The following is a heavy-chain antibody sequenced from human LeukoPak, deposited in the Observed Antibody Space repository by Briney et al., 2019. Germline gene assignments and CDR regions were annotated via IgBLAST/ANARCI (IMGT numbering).Heavy chain of an antibody. J-gene: IGHJ5*02. CDR3: ANVVAHYDFWSGYFDRWNWFDP. D-gene: IGHD3-3*01. CDR2: ISGSGGST. V-gene: IGHV3-23*01. CDR1: GFTFSSYA. Sequence: PGGSLRLSCAASGFTFSSYAMSWVRQAPGKGLEWVSAISGSGGSTYYADSVKGRFTISRDNSKNTLYLQMNSLRAEDTAVYYCANVVAHYDFWSGYFDRWNWFDPWGQGTLVTVSS.